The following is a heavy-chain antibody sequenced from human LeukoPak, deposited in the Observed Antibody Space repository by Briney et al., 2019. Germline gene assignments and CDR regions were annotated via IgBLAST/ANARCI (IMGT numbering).Heavy chain of an antibody. J-gene: IGHJ4*02. V-gene: IGHV3-48*03. CDR3: AKVSGSGWHFDH. CDR2: ISSSGILI. CDR1: GFTFSNYE. D-gene: IGHD6-19*01. Sequence: GGSLRLSCTASGFTFSNYEMNWVRQAPGKGLEWVSFISSSGILIYYADSVKGRFTISRDNGKNSLFLQMDSLRVEDTAVYYCAKVSGSGWHFDHWGQGTLVTVSS.